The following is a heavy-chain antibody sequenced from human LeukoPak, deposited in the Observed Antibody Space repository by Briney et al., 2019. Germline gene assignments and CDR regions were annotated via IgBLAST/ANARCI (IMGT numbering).Heavy chain of an antibody. D-gene: IGHD6-19*01. CDR2: IYYSGST. CDR3: ARETVAGPGVPYYYYGMDV. CDR1: GGSISSSSYY. Sequence: PSETLSLTCTVSGGSISSSSYYWGWIRQPPGKGLEWIGSIYYSGSTYYNPSLKSRVTISVDTSKNQFSLKLSSVTAADTAVYYCARETVAGPGVPYYYYGMDVWGQGTTVTVSS. J-gene: IGHJ6*02. V-gene: IGHV4-39*07.